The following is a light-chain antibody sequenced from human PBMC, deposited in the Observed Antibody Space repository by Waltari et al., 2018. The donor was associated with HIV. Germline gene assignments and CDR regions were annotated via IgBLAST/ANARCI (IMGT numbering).Light chain of an antibody. CDR3: AAWDDSLCGWV. CDR2: RDN. Sequence: QSVLTQPPSTSGTPGQRVTISCSGTSSNIGSNDVYWYQQLPGTAPKLLIYRDNPLPSGVTYRFSGSKSGASGSRSISGLRAEDEADYYCAAWDDSLCGWVFGGGTKLTVL. J-gene: IGLJ3*02. CDR1: SSNIGSND. V-gene: IGLV1-47*01.